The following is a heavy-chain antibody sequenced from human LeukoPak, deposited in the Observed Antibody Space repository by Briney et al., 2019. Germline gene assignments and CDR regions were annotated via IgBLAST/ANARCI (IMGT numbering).Heavy chain of an antibody. CDR3: ARVSTGGYSSSAY. D-gene: IGHD6-6*01. J-gene: IGHJ4*02. CDR2: SNPNRGDT. V-gene: IGHV1-2*02. Sequence: ASVKVSCKTSGYSFTGYYIHWVRQAPGQGLEWMGWSNPNRGDTNYAQNFQGRVTMTRDTSINTAYMELRRLRSDDTAVYYCARVSTGGYSSSAYWGQGTLVTVSS. CDR1: GYSFTGYY.